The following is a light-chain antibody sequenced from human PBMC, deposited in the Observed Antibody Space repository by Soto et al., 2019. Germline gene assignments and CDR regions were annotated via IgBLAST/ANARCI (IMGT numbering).Light chain of an antibody. J-gene: IGKJ1*01. CDR2: AAS. CDR3: QQSYSTLWT. CDR1: QSISSY. Sequence: DIQMTQSPSSLSASVGDRVTITCRASQSISSYLNWYQQKPGKAPKLLIYAASSLQSGVPSRFSGSGSGTYFTLTISTLQPEYFATYYFQQSYSTLWTFGQGTKVEIK. V-gene: IGKV1-39*01.